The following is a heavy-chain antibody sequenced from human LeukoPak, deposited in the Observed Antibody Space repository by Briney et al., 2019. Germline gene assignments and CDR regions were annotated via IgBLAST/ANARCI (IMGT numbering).Heavy chain of an antibody. V-gene: IGHV3-23*01. CDR1: GFTLRSYA. CDR2: ISSSSPI. CDR3: AKDVGSRGFMGPDY. Sequence: GGSLRLSWAASGFTLRSYAMSWVRQAPGKGLEWVSSISSSSPINYADPGKGRFTITRDNSKNTLYLQMNSLRAEDTAVYYCAKDVGSRGFMGPDYWGQGTLVTVSS. J-gene: IGHJ4*02. D-gene: IGHD3-16*01.